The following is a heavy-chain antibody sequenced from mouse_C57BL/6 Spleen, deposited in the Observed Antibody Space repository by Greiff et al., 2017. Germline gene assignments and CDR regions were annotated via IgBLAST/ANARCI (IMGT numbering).Heavy chain of an antibody. CDR1: GYTFTSYW. D-gene: IGHD5-5*01. CDR2: IDPSDSET. V-gene: IGHV1-52*01. Sequence: VQLQQPGAELVRPGSSVKLSCKASGYTFTSYWMHWVKQRPIQGLEWIGNIDPSDSETHYNQKFKDKATLTVDKSSSTAYMQLSSLTSEDSAVYYCARGNYLIAMDYWGQGTSVTVSS. J-gene: IGHJ4*01. CDR3: ARGNYLIAMDY.